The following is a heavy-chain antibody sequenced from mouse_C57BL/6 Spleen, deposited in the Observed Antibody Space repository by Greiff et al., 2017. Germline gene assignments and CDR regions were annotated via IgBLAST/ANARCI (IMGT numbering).Heavy chain of an antibody. CDR3: ASEITTGVRFDY. Sequence: VQLLESGPELVMPGASVKISCKASGYAFSSSWMHWVKQRPGQGLEWIGRIYPGDGDTNYNRKFKGKATLTADKSSSTAYMQLSSLTSEESAVDFGASEITTGVRFDYWGQGTTLTVSS. J-gene: IGHJ2*01. V-gene: IGHV1-82*01. CDR2: IYPGDGDT. D-gene: IGHD1-1*01. CDR1: GYAFSSSW.